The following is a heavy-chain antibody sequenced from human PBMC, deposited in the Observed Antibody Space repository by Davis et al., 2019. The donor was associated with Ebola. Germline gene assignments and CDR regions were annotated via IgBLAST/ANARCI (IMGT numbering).Heavy chain of an antibody. Sequence: PSETLSLTCTVSGGSISSYYWSWIRQPAGKGLEWIGRIYTSGSTNYNPSLKSRVTMSVDTSKNQFSLKLSSVTAADTAVYYCARGAGYCTGGVCSWVGWYFDLWGRGTLVTVSS. D-gene: IGHD2-8*02. CDR2: IYTSGST. V-gene: IGHV4-4*07. CDR3: ARGAGYCTGGVCSWVGWYFDL. CDR1: GGSISSYY. J-gene: IGHJ2*01.